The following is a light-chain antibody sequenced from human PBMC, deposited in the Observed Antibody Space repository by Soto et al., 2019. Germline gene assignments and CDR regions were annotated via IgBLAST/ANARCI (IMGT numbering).Light chain of an antibody. CDR1: QGISSY. Sequence: IQLTQSPSSLSASVGDRVTITCRASQGISSYLTWYQQKPGKAPKLLIYAASTLQSGVPSRFSGSGSGTDFTLTISSPQPEDFATYHCQQLNSYPLTFGGGTKVDIK. J-gene: IGKJ4*01. CDR2: AAS. CDR3: QQLNSYPLT. V-gene: IGKV1-9*01.